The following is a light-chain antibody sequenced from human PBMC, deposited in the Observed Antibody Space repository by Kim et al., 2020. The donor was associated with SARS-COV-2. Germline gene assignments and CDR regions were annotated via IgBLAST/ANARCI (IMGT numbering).Light chain of an antibody. V-gene: IGLV1-44*01. CDR3: ATWDDSLSGWV. CDR2: NDN. Sequence: QSVLTQPPSASGTPGQRVTISCSGTRSNVGSNSVSWYHQFPGTAPKLLIYNDNQRPSGVPDRFSGSKSGTSASLAISGLQSDDEADYYCATWDDSLSGWVFGGGTELTVL. CDR1: RSNVGSNS. J-gene: IGLJ3*02.